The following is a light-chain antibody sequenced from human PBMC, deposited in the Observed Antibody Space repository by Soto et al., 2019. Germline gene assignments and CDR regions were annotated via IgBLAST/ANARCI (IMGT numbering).Light chain of an antibody. J-gene: IGKJ2*01. CDR1: QSITND. V-gene: IGKV1-39*01. Sequence: DIQMTQSPSSLSASVGDRVTITCRASQSITNDLNWYQQKPGKAPKLLMYAASSLQSGVPSRFSGSGSGTDFTLTISSLQPEDFATYYCQQSYSTPYTFGQGTKLEIK. CDR2: AAS. CDR3: QQSYSTPYT.